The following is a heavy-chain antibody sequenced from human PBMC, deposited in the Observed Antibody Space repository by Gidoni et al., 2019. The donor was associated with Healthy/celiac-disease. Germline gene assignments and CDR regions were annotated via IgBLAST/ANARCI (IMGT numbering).Heavy chain of an antibody. V-gene: IGHV3-33*01. CDR1: GFTFSSYG. J-gene: IGHJ5*02. CDR2: IWYDGSNK. Sequence: QVQLVASGGGVVQPGRSLRLACAASGFTFSSYGMHWVRQAPGKGLEWVAVIWYDGSNKYYADAVKGRFTISRDNSKNTLYLQMNSLRAEDTAVYYCARGPRAVAGTGLGTWGQGTLVTVSS. D-gene: IGHD6-19*01. CDR3: ARGPRAVAGTGLGT.